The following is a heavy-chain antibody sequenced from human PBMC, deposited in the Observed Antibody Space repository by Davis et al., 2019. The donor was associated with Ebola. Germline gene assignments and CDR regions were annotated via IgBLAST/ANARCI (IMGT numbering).Heavy chain of an antibody. CDR2: IYYSGST. CDR1: GGSISSGGYY. V-gene: IGHV4-31*03. CDR3: ARRSFSVFGVVND. J-gene: IGHJ4*02. Sequence: MPSETLSLTCTVSGGSISSGGYYWSWIRQHPGKGLEWIGYIYYSGSTYYNPSLKSRVTISVDTSKNQFSLKLSSVTAADTAVYYCARRSFSVFGVVNDWGQGTLVTVSS. D-gene: IGHD3-3*01.